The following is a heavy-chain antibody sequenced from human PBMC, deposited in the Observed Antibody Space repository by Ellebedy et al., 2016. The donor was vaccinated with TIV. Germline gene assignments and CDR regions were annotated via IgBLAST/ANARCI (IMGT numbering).Heavy chain of an antibody. CDR1: GYSFTSYW. Sequence: GESLKISXKGSGYSFTSYWIGWVRQMPGKGLEWMGIIYPGDSDTRYSPSFQGQVTISADKSISTAYLQWSSLKASDTAMYYCARRDDYGDYLWAFDIWGQGTMVTVSS. D-gene: IGHD4-17*01. V-gene: IGHV5-51*01. CDR2: IYPGDSDT. CDR3: ARRDDYGDYLWAFDI. J-gene: IGHJ3*02.